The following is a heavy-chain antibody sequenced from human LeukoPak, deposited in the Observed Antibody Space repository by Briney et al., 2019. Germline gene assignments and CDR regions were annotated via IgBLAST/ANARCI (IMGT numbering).Heavy chain of an antibody. V-gene: IGHV1-18*01. D-gene: IGHD3-22*01. CDR1: GYALINFG. J-gene: IGHJ3*02. CDR3: AREKLLYYFDTTSARALDI. Sequence: GASVKVSCKASGYALINFGFTWVRQAPGQGLEWMGWISAHFDKTNYAQKFHGRLTLTTDTSTGTAYMELRSLRSGDTAIYYCAREKLLYYFDTTSARALDIWGQGTVVTVSS. CDR2: ISAHFDKT.